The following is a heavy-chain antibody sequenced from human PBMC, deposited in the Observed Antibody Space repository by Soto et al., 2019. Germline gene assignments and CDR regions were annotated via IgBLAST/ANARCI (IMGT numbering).Heavy chain of an antibody. V-gene: IGHV3-21*01. CDR1: GFTFSSYS. D-gene: IGHD6-13*01. CDR2: ISSSSSYI. CDR3: ARERYSSSWFDY. Sequence: VGSLRLSCAASGFTFSSYSMNWVRQAPGKGLEWVSSISSSSSYIYYADSVKGRFTISRDNAKNSLYLQMNSLRAEDTAVYYCARERYSSSWFDYWGQGTLVTVSS. J-gene: IGHJ4*02.